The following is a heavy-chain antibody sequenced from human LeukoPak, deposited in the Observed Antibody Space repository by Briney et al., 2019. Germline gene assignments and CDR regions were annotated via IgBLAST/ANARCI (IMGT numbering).Heavy chain of an antibody. CDR1: GGSISSSNYY. V-gene: IGHV4-39*01. Sequence: SETLSLTCTVSGGSISSSNYYWGWIRQPPGKGLEWIGNIYYSGSTYYNPSLKSRVTISIDTSKNQFSLKLSSVTAADTAVYYCARRGDYYMDVWGKGTTVIVS. J-gene: IGHJ6*03. CDR3: ARRGDYYMDV. CDR2: IYYSGST. D-gene: IGHD3-10*01.